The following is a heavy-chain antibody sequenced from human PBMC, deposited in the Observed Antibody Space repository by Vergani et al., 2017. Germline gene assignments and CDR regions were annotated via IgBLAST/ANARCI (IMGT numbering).Heavy chain of an antibody. CDR2: ISSNGGST. J-gene: IGHJ6*03. CDR1: GFTFSSYA. V-gene: IGHV3-64D*06. CDR3: AKAEPFRGSYNYYYYYMDV. D-gene: IGHD3-16*01. Sequence: EVQLVESGGGLVQPGGSLRLSCSASGFTFSSYAMHWVRQAPGKGLEYVSAISSNGGSTYYADSVKGRFTISRDNSKNTLYLQMNSLRAEDTAVYYCAKAEPFRGSYNYYYYYMDVWGKGTTVTVSS.